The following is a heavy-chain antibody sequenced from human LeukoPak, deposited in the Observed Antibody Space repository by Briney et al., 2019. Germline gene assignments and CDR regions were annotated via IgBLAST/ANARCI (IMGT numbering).Heavy chain of an antibody. J-gene: IGHJ3*02. CDR3: ARNRIFGDALGAFDI. D-gene: IGHD3-3*01. Sequence: PSETLSLTCTVSGGSISSYYWSWIRQPPGKGLEWIGYIYHSGSTYYNPSLKSRVTISVDRSKNQFSLKLSSVTAADTAVYYCARNRIFGDALGAFDIWGQGTMVTVSS. V-gene: IGHV4-59*12. CDR1: GGSISSYY. CDR2: IYHSGST.